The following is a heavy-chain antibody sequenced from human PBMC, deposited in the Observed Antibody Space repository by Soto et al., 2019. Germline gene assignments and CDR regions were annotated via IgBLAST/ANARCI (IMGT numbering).Heavy chain of an antibody. CDR1: GGSISSGGYY. Sequence: QVQLQESGPGLVKPSQTLSLTCTVSGGSISSGGYYWSWIRQHPGKGLGWIGYIYYSGSTYYNPSLKSRVTISVDTSKNQFSLKLSSVTAADTAVYYCARENCSGGSCYHYWGQGTLVTVSS. CDR2: IYYSGST. D-gene: IGHD2-15*01. CDR3: ARENCSGGSCYHY. J-gene: IGHJ4*02. V-gene: IGHV4-31*03.